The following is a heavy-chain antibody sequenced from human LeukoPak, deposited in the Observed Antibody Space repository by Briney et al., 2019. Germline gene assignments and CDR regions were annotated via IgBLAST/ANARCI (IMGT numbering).Heavy chain of an antibody. J-gene: IGHJ4*02. D-gene: IGHD2-2*02. Sequence: SETLSLTCTVSGGSISSSSYYWGWIRQPPGKGLEWVGSIYYSGSTYYNPSLKSRVTISVDTSKNQFSLKLSSVTAADTAVYYCARSSLSSYTGRAGAGYFDYWGQGTLVTVSS. V-gene: IGHV4-39*01. CDR2: IYYSGST. CDR1: GGSISSSSYY. CDR3: ARSSLSSYTGRAGAGYFDY.